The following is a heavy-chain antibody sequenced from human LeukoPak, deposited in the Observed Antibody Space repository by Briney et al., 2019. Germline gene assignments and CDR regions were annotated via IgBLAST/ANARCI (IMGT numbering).Heavy chain of an antibody. D-gene: IGHD6-19*01. V-gene: IGHV3-30*19. CDR1: GFTFSSYG. Sequence: GGSLRLSCAASGFTFSSYGMHWVRRAPGKGPEWVAIISYDGSNKYYADSVKGRFTISRDNPKNTLYLQMNSLRAEDTAVYYCARDAAAVAPAYYFDYWGQGTLVTVSS. J-gene: IGHJ4*02. CDR3: ARDAAAVAPAYYFDY. CDR2: ISYDGSNK.